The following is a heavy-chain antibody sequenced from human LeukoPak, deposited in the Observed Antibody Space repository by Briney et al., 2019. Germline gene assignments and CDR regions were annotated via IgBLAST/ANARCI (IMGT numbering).Heavy chain of an antibody. V-gene: IGHV1-46*01. CDR3: ARDLGTYYYDSSRYHHDAFDI. CDR1: GYTFTSYY. Sequence: ASVKVSCKASGYTFTSYYMHWVRQAPGQGLEWMGIMNPSGGSTSYAQKFQGRVTMTRDTSTSTVYMELSSLRSEDTAVYYCARDLGTYYYDSSRYHHDAFDIWGQGTMVTVSS. J-gene: IGHJ3*02. CDR2: MNPSGGST. D-gene: IGHD3-22*01.